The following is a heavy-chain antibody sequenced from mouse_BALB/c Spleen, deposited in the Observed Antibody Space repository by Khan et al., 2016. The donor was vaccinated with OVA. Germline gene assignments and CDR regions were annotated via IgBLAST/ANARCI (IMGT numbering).Heavy chain of an antibody. Sequence: EVQLVESGGGLVQPGGSRKLSCAASGFTFNNYGMHWVRQAPEKGLEWVAYISGDSNTIYYVDSVKGRFTLSRDNPKNTLFLQMTSLMSEDTAMYYCATSYFYGYYFDYWGPGTTLTVS. J-gene: IGHJ2*01. CDR2: ISGDSNTI. D-gene: IGHD1-1*01. V-gene: IGHV5-17*02. CDR1: GFTFNNYG. CDR3: ATSYFYGYYFDY.